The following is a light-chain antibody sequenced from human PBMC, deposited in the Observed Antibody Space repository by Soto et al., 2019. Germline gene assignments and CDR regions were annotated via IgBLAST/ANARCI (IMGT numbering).Light chain of an antibody. CDR3: SSYTSSSTLYV. Sequence: QSALTQPASVSGSPGQSITISCTGTSSDVGGYNYVSWYQQHPGKAPKLMIYDVSNRPSGVSNRFSGSKSGNTASLTISGLQAEDEADYYRSSYTSSSTLYVLGTGTKVTV. J-gene: IGLJ1*01. CDR1: SSDVGGYNY. CDR2: DVS. V-gene: IGLV2-14*01.